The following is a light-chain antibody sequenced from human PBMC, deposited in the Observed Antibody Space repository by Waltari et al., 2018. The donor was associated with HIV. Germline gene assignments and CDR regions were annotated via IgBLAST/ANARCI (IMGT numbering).Light chain of an antibody. V-gene: IGLV3-25*03. CDR1: PLPRQY. CDR3: QTTDRNGVVA. CDR2: QDN. J-gene: IGLJ2*01. Sequence: SSALTQTPSASVSPGQTATTTCSGEPLPRQYAHWYHQREGQAPLLVIFQDNKRPSGIPERFSASSSGTVLTLTISGVQTEDEGDYYCQTTDRNGVVAFGGGTKVTVL.